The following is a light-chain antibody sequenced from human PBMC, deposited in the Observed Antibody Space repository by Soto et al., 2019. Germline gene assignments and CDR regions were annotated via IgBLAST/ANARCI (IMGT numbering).Light chain of an antibody. J-gene: IGLJ1*01. Sequence: QSALTQPASVSGSPGQSITISCTGTSSDVGGYNYVSWYQHHPGKAPKLIIYEVSNRPSGVSNRFSGSKSGNTASLTISGLQAEDEADYYCSSYSSSSTLYVFGPGTKLTVL. CDR3: SSYSSSSTLYV. CDR2: EVS. V-gene: IGLV2-14*01. CDR1: SSDVGGYNY.